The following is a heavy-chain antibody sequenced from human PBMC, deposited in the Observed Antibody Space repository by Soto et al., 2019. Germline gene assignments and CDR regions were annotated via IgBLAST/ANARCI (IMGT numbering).Heavy chain of an antibody. Sequence: PSETLSLTCAVSGYSISSGYYWGWIRQPPGKGLEWIGSIYKSATTYYNPSFESRVAISVDTSKSQFSLNVTSVSAADTAVYFCARGRYCLTGRCFPNWFDSWGQGALVTVSS. CDR1: GYSISSGYY. V-gene: IGHV4-38-2*01. D-gene: IGHD7-27*01. CDR3: ARGRYCLTGRCFPNWFDS. J-gene: IGHJ5*01. CDR2: IYKSATT.